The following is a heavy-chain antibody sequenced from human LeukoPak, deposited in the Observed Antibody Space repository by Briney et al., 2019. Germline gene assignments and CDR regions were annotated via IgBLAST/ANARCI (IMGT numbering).Heavy chain of an antibody. CDR3: ARRTYYYDSSGYYFDY. CDR2: IYYSGST. V-gene: IGHV4-59*01. D-gene: IGHD3-22*01. CDR1: GDSISSYY. Sequence: SETLSLTCTVSGDSISSYYWSWIRQPPGKGLEWIGYIYYSGSTNYNPSLKSRVTISVDTSKNQFSLKLSSVTAADTAVYYCARRTYYYDSSGYYFDYWGQGTLVTVSS. J-gene: IGHJ4*02.